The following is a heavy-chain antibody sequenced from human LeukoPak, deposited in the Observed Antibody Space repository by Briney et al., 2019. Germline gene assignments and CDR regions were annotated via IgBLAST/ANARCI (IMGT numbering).Heavy chain of an antibody. V-gene: IGHV4-34*01. D-gene: IGHD2-15*01. CDR3: AREGGYYYNYYMDV. Sequence: SETLSLTCAVYGGSFSGYYWSWIRQPPGKGLEWIGEINHSGSTNYNPSLKSRVTISVDTSKNQFSLKLSSVTAADTAVYYCAREGGYYYNYYMDVWGKGTTVTVSS. CDR1: GGSFSGYY. J-gene: IGHJ6*03. CDR2: INHSGST.